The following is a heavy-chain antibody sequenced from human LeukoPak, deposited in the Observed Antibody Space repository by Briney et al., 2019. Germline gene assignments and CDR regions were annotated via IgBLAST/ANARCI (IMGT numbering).Heavy chain of an antibody. J-gene: IGHJ4*02. CDR3: ARDQEGFDY. Sequence: GASVKVSCKASGYTFTINYIHWVRQAPGQGLEWMGMICPRDGSTSYAQKFQGRVTVTRDTSASTVHMELSGLRSEDTAVYYCARDQEGFDYWGQGTLVTVSS. CDR1: GYTFTINY. CDR2: ICPRDGST. V-gene: IGHV1-46*01.